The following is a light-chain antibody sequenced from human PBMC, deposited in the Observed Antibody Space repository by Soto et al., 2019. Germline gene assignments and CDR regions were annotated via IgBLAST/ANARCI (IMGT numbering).Light chain of an antibody. Sequence: SYERTQPPSVSVAPGETARNSCGGNNIGSKGVHWYQQKPGQAPVLVIYSDTDLPPVIPERFSGSNSANMATLTISRVEAGDEADYYCQVWDSGSAHVLFGGGTKLTVL. V-gene: IGLV3-21*01. CDR3: QVWDSGSAHVL. J-gene: IGLJ2*01. CDR1: NIGSKG. CDR2: SDT.